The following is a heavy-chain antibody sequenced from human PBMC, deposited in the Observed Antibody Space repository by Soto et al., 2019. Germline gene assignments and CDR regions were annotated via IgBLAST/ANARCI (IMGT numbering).Heavy chain of an antibody. Sequence: ASVKVSCKASGGTFSSYAISWVRQALGQGLEWMGGIIPIFGTANYAQKFQGRVTITADESTSTAYMELSSLRSEDTAVYYCARESGGVEGYYYYGMDVWGQGTTVTVSS. J-gene: IGHJ6*02. CDR1: GGTFSSYA. CDR3: ARESGGVEGYYYYGMDV. V-gene: IGHV1-69*13. D-gene: IGHD3-3*01. CDR2: IIPIFGTA.